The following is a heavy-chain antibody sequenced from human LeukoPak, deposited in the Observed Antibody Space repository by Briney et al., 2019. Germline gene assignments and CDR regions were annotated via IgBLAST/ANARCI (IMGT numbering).Heavy chain of an antibody. CDR2: ISYDGSNK. D-gene: IGHD6-19*01. J-gene: IGHJ4*02. Sequence: GGSLRLSCAASGFTFSSYGMHWVRQAPGKGLEWVAVISYDGSNKYYADSVKGRFTISRDNSKNTLYLQMNSLRAEDTAVYYGAKGGQWLVLTFDYWGQGTLVTVSS. CDR3: AKGGQWLVLTFDY. CDR1: GFTFSSYG. V-gene: IGHV3-30*18.